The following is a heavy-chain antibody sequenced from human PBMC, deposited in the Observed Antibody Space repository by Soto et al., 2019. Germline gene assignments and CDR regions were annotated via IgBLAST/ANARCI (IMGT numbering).Heavy chain of an antibody. CDR2: ISGSGGST. D-gene: IGHD2-15*01. V-gene: IGHV3-23*01. J-gene: IGHJ4*02. Sequence: EVQLLESGGGLVQPGGSLRLSCAASGFTFSSYAMSWVRQAPGKGLEWVSAISGSGGSTYYADSVKGRFTLSRDNSKKTLYLQMNSLRAEDTAVYYCAKDRCCSGGSRCSSFDYWGQGTLVTAAS. CDR1: GFTFSSYA. CDR3: AKDRCCSGGSRCSSFDY.